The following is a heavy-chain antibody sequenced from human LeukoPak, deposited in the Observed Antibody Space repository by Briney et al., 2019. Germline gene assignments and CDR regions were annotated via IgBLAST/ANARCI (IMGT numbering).Heavy chain of an antibody. Sequence: GGSLRLSCAASGFTFSSYGMHWVRQAPGKGLEWVAFIRYGGSNKYYADSVKGRFTISRDNSKNTLYLQMNSLRAEDTAVYYCAKDFHSSSWYVYYYYGMDVWGQGTTVTVSS. CDR2: IRYGGSNK. V-gene: IGHV3-30*02. J-gene: IGHJ6*02. D-gene: IGHD6-13*01. CDR3: AKDFHSSSWYVYYYYGMDV. CDR1: GFTFSSYG.